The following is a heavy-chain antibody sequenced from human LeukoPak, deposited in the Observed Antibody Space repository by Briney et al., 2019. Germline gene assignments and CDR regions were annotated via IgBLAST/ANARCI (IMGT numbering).Heavy chain of an antibody. D-gene: IGHD3-10*01. CDR2: IWYDGTSK. CDR3: AKDGSGTYSRFDY. J-gene: IGHJ4*02. V-gene: IGHV3-33*06. CDR1: GFSFSNYG. Sequence: GGSLRLSCAASGFSFSNYGMHWVRQAPGKGLEWVAVIWYDGTSKYYADSVKGRFTISRDNSKNTLYLQVNSLRVEDTAVYYCAKDGSGTYSRFDYWGQGTLVTVSS.